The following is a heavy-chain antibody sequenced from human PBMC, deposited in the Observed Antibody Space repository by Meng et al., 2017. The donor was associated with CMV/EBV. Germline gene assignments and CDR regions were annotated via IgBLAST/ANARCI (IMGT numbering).Heavy chain of an antibody. D-gene: IGHD6-13*01. CDR2: ISGSSSYI. J-gene: IGHJ6*02. CDR1: GFTFSSYG. V-gene: IGHV3-21*01. Sequence: GESLKISCAASGFTFSSYGMNWVRQAPGKGLEWVSSISGSSSYIYYADSVKGRFTISRDNAKNSLYLQMNSLRAEDTAVYYCASLLGIYYGMDVWGQGTTVTVSS. CDR3: ASLLGIYYGMDV.